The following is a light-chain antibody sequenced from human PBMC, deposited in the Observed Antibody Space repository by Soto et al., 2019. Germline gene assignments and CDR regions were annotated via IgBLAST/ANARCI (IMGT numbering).Light chain of an antibody. CDR1: QGIRND. CDR3: LQDDSYPLT. V-gene: IGKV1-6*01. CDR2: AAS. Sequence: AIQMTQSPSSLSASVGDRVTISCRASQGIRNDLGWYQQKPGKAPKLLISAASTLHSGVPSRFIGSGSCTDFTLTSSSLQPEDFATYSCLQDDSYPLTFGGGTKVEIK. J-gene: IGKJ4*01.